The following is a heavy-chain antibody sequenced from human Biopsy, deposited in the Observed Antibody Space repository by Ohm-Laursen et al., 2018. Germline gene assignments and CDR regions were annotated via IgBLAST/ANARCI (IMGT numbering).Heavy chain of an antibody. Sequence: SETLSLTCDVSGYSMSTYYWSWIRQSPGEGLEWIGHIYYSGSTNYNPSLQSRVVMSVDTSKNQFSLRLNSVTAADTATYYCARDRGSGWTDYWGQRTLVTVSS. J-gene: IGHJ4*02. CDR1: GYSMSTYY. D-gene: IGHD6-19*01. CDR2: IYYSGST. CDR3: ARDRGSGWTDY. V-gene: IGHV4-59*01.